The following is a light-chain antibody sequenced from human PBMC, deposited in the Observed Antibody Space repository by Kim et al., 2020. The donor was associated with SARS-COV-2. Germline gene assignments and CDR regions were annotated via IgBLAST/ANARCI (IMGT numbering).Light chain of an antibody. V-gene: IGLV1-40*01. CDR2: NNN. Sequence: QKLTISCTGSSSDIGAGYDVHWYRQLPGTAPTLVIYNNNNRPSGVPDRLSGSNSGTSASLVITGLQAEDEADYYCQSFDSRLTGSVFGGGTQLTVL. CDR3: QSFDSRLTGSV. CDR1: SSDIGAGYD. J-gene: IGLJ3*02.